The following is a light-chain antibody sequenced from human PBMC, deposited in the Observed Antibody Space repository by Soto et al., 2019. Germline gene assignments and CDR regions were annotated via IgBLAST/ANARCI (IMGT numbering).Light chain of an antibody. CDR2: QDN. J-gene: IGLJ1*01. V-gene: IGLV3-1*01. Sequence: SYELTQPPSVSVSPGQTASITGSGDRLGDKYAFWYQQKPGRSPVLVIYQDNKRPSGIPERFSGTNSGNTATLTISGTQAMDEADYYCQAWDSRTVVFGTGTKLTVL. CDR3: QAWDSRTVV. CDR1: RLGDKY.